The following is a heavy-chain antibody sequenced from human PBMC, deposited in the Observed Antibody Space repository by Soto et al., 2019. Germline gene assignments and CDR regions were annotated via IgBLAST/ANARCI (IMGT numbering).Heavy chain of an antibody. CDR3: ARGGTGGTFDY. CDR2: IKEDGSEK. J-gene: IGHJ4*02. Sequence: PGGSLRLSCAASGFTFSSYWMTWVRQAPGKGLEWVANIKEDGSEKYFVESVKGRFTISRDNAKNSLYLQMDSLRAEDTAVYYCARGGTGGTFDYWGQGTLVTVSS. CDR1: GFTFSSYW. D-gene: IGHD1-1*01. V-gene: IGHV3-7*03.